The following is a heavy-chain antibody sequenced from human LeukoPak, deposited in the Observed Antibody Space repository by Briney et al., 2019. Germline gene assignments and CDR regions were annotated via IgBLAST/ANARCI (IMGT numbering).Heavy chain of an antibody. Sequence: SETLSLTCTVSGGSISSYYWSWIRQPPGKGLEWIGYIYYSGSTNYNPSLKSRVTISVDTSKNQFSLKLSSVTAADTAVYYCARHPGVAAAGTGESPYYYYYMDVWGKGTTVTISS. CDR2: IYYSGST. CDR3: ARHPGVAAAGTGESPYYYYYMDV. J-gene: IGHJ6*03. V-gene: IGHV4-59*08. D-gene: IGHD6-13*01. CDR1: GGSISSYY.